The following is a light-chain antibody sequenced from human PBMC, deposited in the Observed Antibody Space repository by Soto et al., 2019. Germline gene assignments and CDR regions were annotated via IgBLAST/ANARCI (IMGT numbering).Light chain of an antibody. V-gene: IGLV2-11*01. J-gene: IGLJ2*01. CDR1: ISDVGGYNY. CDR3: CSYAGTYTVV. Sequence: QSPLTQPRSVCGSPGQSFTISCTGTISDVGGYNYVSWYQQHPDKAPKLMIYDVSARPSGVPDRFSGSKSGNTASLTISGLQAEDEADYYCCSYAGTYTVVFGGGTQLTV. CDR2: DVS.